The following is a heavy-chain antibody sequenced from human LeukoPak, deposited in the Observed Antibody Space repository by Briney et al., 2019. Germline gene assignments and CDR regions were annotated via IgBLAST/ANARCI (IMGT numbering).Heavy chain of an antibody. CDR3: ARVWGSEINWFDP. CDR2: INPNGGST. CDR1: GYTFTNYY. Sequence: ASVKVSCKASGYTFTNYYMHWVRQTPGQGFEWMGIINPNGGSTTYAQKFQGRVTMTRDTSTSTVYMELSSLTSEDTAVYYCARVWGSEINWFDPWGQGTLVTVSS. J-gene: IGHJ5*02. D-gene: IGHD7-27*01. V-gene: IGHV1-46*01.